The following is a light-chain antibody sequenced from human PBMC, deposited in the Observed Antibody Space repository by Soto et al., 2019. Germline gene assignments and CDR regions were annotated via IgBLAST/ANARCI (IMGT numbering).Light chain of an antibody. CDR1: RSNIGNNA. CDR3: ATWDDSLNARGV. Sequence: QSVLTQTPSASGTPGQTVTISCSGSRSNIGNNAVSWYQQFPGTAPKLLIYNNNRRPSGVPDRFSGSKSGTSASLAISGLQSEDEADYYCATWDDSLNARGVFGGGTQLTVL. CDR2: NNN. V-gene: IGLV1-44*01. J-gene: IGLJ3*02.